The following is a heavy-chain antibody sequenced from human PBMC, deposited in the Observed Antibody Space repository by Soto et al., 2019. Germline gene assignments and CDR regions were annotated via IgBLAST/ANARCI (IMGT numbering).Heavy chain of an antibody. CDR2: INAGNGNT. D-gene: IGHD2-21*02. Sequence: QVQLVQSGAEEKKPGASVKVSCKASGYTFTSYAMHWVRQAPGQRLEWMGWINAGNGNTKYSQKFQRRVTITRDTSASTAYMELSSLRSEDTAVYYCASAWVVVTAPDYWGQGTLVTVSS. CDR1: GYTFTSYA. J-gene: IGHJ4*02. CDR3: ASAWVVVTAPDY. V-gene: IGHV1-3*05.